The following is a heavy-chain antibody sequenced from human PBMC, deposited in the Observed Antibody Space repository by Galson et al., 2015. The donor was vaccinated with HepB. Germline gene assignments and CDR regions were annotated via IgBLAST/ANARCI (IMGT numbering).Heavy chain of an antibody. D-gene: IGHD2-2*02. CDR3: ARRIVVVPAAIRRDAFDI. Sequence: SVKVSCKASGYTFTGYYMHWVRQAPGKGLEWMGWSNPNSGGTNYAKKFQGRVTMTRDTSISTAYMELSRLRSDDTAVYYCARRIVVVPAAIRRDAFDIWGQGTMVTVSS. CDR2: SNPNSGGT. CDR1: GYTFTGYY. V-gene: IGHV1-2*02. J-gene: IGHJ3*02.